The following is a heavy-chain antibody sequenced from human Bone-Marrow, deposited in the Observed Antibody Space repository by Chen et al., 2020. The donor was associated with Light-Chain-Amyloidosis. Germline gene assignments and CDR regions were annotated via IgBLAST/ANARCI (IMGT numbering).Heavy chain of an antibody. V-gene: IGHV1-2*06. Sequence: QVQLVQSGAEVKKPGASMKVSCKASGYTFSAYYVHWVRQAPGRGPEWMGRVKTNSDGTIYEQKFKDRVTMTRDASISTAYMELTRLTSDDTAVYYGALIEGYTHHFLPAFDYWGQGTLVTVSS. CDR3: ALIEGYTHHFLPAFDY. CDR2: VKTNSDGT. D-gene: IGHD5-18*01. CDR1: GYTFSAYY. J-gene: IGHJ4*02.